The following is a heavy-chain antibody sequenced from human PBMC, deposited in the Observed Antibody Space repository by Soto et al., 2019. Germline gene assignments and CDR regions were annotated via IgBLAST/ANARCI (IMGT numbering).Heavy chain of an antibody. Sequence: QVQLVQSRAEVKNPGASVKVSCKASGYSFTRYGIAWARQAPGQVLEWMGWINTYNGNTNYAQNLQGRVTLTPDTSTSTAYMELTSLRSNDTAIYYCALVDVYVTPSPQDVWGQGTTVIVSS. CDR3: ALVDVYVTPSPQDV. CDR2: INTYNGNT. V-gene: IGHV1-18*01. CDR1: GYSFTRYG. J-gene: IGHJ6*02. D-gene: IGHD3-16*01.